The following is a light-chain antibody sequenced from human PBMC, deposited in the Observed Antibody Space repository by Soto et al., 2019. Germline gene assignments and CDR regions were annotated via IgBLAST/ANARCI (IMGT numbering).Light chain of an antibody. J-gene: IGLJ1*01. V-gene: IGLV2-14*04. CDR1: SSDVGGYNY. Sequence: PIISTRTSSDVGGYNYVSWYQQYPGKAPKLMIHDVSNRPSGVSDRFSGSKSGNTASLTISGLQAEAEADYYCSSYTSSREKVFGTGTKVTVL. CDR3: SSYTSSREKV. CDR2: DVS.